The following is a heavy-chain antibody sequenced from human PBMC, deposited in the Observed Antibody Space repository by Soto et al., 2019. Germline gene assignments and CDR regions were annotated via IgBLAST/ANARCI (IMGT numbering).Heavy chain of an antibody. D-gene: IGHD4-17*01. V-gene: IGHV3-30*03. J-gene: IGHJ6*02. CDR2: ISSDGDEK. Sequence: QVQLVESGGGVVQPGQSLRLSCAVSGFRFNDFGFHWVRQAPGKGLHGVAVISSDGDEKYYVESVKGRFTISRDKSNNMLYLEMSRLRREEASVYYCDRRCTDYVRCGVDDGGRGTTGPVSS. CDR3: DRRCTDYVRCGVDD. CDR1: GFRFNDFG.